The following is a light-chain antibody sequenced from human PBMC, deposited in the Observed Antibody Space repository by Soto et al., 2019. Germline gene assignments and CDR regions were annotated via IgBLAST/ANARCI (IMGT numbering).Light chain of an antibody. Sequence: DIVMTQSPDSLAVSLGERATINCKSSQSVLYSSNNKNYLAWYQQKPGQPPKLLIYWASTRESGVPDRFSGSGSGTDFTLTISSLQAEDVAVYYCQQYYNTRTFGQGTEVEI. CDR1: QSVLYSSNNKNY. V-gene: IGKV4-1*01. CDR3: QQYYNTRT. J-gene: IGKJ1*01. CDR2: WAS.